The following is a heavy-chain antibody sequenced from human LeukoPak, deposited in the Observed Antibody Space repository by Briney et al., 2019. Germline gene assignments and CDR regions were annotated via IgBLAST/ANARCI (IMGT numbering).Heavy chain of an antibody. CDR1: GGSVSSGSYY. Sequence: SETLSLTCTVSGGSVSSGSYYWSWIRQPPGKGLEWIGYVYYTGSTYYNPSLKSRVTISVDTSKNQFSLKLSSVTAADTAVYYCARDRRFPNWFDPWGQGTLVTVSS. J-gene: IGHJ5*02. V-gene: IGHV4-61*01. CDR2: VYYTGST. D-gene: IGHD3-3*01. CDR3: ARDRRFPNWFDP.